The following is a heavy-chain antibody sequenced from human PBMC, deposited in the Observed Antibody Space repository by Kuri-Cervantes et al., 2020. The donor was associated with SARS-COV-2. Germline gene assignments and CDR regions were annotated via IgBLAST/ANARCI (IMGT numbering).Heavy chain of an antibody. CDR1: GGSVSSGSYY. Sequence: SETLSLTCTVSGGSVSSGSYYWSWIRQPPGKGLEWIGYIYYSGSTNYNPSLKSRVTISVDTSKNQFSLKLSSVTAADTAVYYCARSQVVRHLDWSSELSYRYYMDVWGKGTTVTVSS. CDR2: IYYSGST. CDR3: ARSQVVRHLDWSSELSYRYYMDV. J-gene: IGHJ6*04. V-gene: IGHV4-61*01. D-gene: IGHD3-9*01.